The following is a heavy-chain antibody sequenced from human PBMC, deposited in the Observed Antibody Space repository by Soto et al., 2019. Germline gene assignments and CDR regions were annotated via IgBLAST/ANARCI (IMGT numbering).Heavy chain of an antibody. Sequence: LGLSSAASGFTFSSYAMHWVRQAPVKGLEWVAVISYDGSNKYYADSVKGRFTISRDNSKNTLYLQMNRLRAEDTAVYYCARDCEAARLTYYFVHSCQGPLVT. CDR2: ISYDGSNK. V-gene: IGHV3-30-3*01. CDR1: GFTFSSYA. CDR3: ARDCEAARLTYYFVH. D-gene: IGHD6-6*01. J-gene: IGHJ4*02.